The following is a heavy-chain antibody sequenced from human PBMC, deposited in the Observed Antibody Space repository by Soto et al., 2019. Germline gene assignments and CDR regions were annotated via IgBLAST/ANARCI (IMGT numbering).Heavy chain of an antibody. D-gene: IGHD3-10*01. CDR1: GGSVSSGSYY. CDR3: ARDVGNYYGSGNYFDY. V-gene: IGHV4-61*01. CDR2: IYYSGST. Sequence: SETLSLTCTVSGGSVSSGSYYWSWIRQPPGKGLEWIGYIYYSGSTNYNPSLKSRVTISVDTSKNQFSLKLSSVTAADTAVYYCARDVGNYYGSGNYFDYWGQGTLVTVPS. J-gene: IGHJ4*02.